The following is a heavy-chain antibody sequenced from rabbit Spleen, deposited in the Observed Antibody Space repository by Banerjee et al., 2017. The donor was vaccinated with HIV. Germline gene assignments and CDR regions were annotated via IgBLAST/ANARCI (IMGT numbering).Heavy chain of an antibody. CDR3: ARNYVNAFDP. CDR1: GFSFSSAHD. V-gene: IGHV1S40*01. J-gene: IGHJ2*01. Sequence: QSLEESGGDLLKPGASLTLTCKTSGFSFSSAHDMRWVRQAPGKGLEWIACIYTGGGATYYASWAKGRFTISETSSTTVTLQMTSLTAADTATYFCARNYVNAFDPWGQGTLVTVS. CDR2: IYTGGGAT. D-gene: IGHD1-1*01.